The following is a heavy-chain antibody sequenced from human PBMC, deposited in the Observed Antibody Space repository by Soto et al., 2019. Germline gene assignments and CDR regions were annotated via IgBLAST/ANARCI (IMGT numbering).Heavy chain of an antibody. V-gene: IGHV4-34*01. CDR3: ARVNVLSSSGWLLYYYSMDV. J-gene: IGHJ6*04. Sequence: SETLSLTCAVYGGSFSGYYWSWIRQPPGKGLEWIGEINHSGSTNYNPSLKSRVTISVDTSKNQFSLKLSSVTAADTAVYYCARVNVLSSSGWLLYYYSMDVWGKGTTVTVSS. CDR2: INHSGST. CDR1: GGSFSGYY. D-gene: IGHD6-19*01.